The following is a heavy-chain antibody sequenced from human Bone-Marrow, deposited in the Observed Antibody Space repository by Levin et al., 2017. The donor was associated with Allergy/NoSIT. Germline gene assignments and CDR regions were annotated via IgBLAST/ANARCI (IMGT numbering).Heavy chain of an antibody. CDR1: GYTFSEYG. CDR2: ISAYKGNT. D-gene: IGHD6-19*01. J-gene: IGHJ6*02. CDR3: VRVPGVYSSGWHVPFSGIKWGYYYGMDV. Sequence: EASVKVSCKAAGYTFSEYGISWVRQAPGQGLEWMGWISAYKGNTNYAQKFQGRVTMTTDTSTSTAYMEVRRLRSDDTAVYYCVRVPGVYSSGWHVPFSGIKWGYYYGMDVWGQGTTVTVSS. V-gene: IGHV1-18*04.